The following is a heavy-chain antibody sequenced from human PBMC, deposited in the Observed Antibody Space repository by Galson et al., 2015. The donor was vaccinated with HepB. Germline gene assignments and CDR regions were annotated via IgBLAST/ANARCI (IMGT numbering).Heavy chain of an antibody. Sequence: SLRLSCAASGFTFSSYWMSWVRQAPGKGLEWVANIKQDGSEKYYVDSVKGRFTISRDNAKNSLYLQMNSLRAEDTAVYYCARVSGRDGYNYDFDYWGQGTLVTVSS. CDR2: IKQDGSEK. CDR3: ARVSGRDGYNYDFDY. D-gene: IGHD5-24*01. V-gene: IGHV3-7*03. J-gene: IGHJ4*02. CDR1: GFTFSSYW.